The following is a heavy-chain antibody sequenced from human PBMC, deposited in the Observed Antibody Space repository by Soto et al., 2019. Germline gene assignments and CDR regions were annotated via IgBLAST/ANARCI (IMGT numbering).Heavy chain of an antibody. V-gene: IGHV1-69*01. D-gene: IGHD1-26*01. Sequence: QVQLVQSGAEVKKPGTSVKVACKSAGGDFSSYAISWVRQAPGQGLELMGGNIPLFNISKYAQKFQGIVTITADEPTSTAYMALSNLTSEDTAVYYCARRRLVYSSWYFDLWGRLTLSTVYS. J-gene: IGHJ2*01. CDR2: NIPLFNIS. CDR3: ARRRLVYSSWYFDL. CDR1: GGDFSSYA.